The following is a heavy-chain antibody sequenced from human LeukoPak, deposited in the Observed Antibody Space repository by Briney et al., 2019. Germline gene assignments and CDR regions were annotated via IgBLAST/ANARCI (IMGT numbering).Heavy chain of an antibody. CDR2: IYYSGGS. J-gene: IGHJ4*02. D-gene: IGHD3-10*01. V-gene: IGHV4-59*01. CDR1: GGPISTYY. Sequence: PSETLSLTCTASGGPISTYYWSWIRQSPGKGLEWIGYIYYSGGSSYNPSLESRVTMSVDTSKNQFSLKLRSVTAADTAVYYCARVLVSWGVRGAPYYFDYWGQGTLVTVSS. CDR3: ARVLVSWGVRGAPYYFDY.